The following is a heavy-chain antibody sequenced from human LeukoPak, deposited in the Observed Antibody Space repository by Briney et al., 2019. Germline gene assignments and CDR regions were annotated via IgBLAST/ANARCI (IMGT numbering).Heavy chain of an antibody. V-gene: IGHV4-59*01. J-gene: IGHJ4*02. CDR1: GGSISSYY. Sequence: SETLSLTCTVSGGSISSYYWSWIRQAPGKGMEWIGYIHYSGSTKYNPSLKSRVTISVDTSKNQFSLRLSSVTAADTAVYYCAGVDSSVWYAIFDYWGQGTLVTVSS. D-gene: IGHD6-19*01. CDR2: IHYSGST. CDR3: AGVDSSVWYAIFDY.